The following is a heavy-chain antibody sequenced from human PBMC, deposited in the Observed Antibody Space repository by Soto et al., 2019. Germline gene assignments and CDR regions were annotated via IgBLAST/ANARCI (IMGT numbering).Heavy chain of an antibody. J-gene: IGHJ5*02. CDR3: ARGRLSIAVAGWFDP. V-gene: IGHV1-46*01. CDR2: INPSGGST. Sequence: QVQLVQSGAEVKKPGASVKVSCKASGYTFTSYYMHWVRQAPGQGLEWMGIINPSGGSTSYAQKFQGGVTMTRDTSTSTVYMELSSLRSEDTAVYYCARGRLSIAVAGWFDPCGQRTLVTVSS. D-gene: IGHD6-19*01. CDR1: GYTFTSYY.